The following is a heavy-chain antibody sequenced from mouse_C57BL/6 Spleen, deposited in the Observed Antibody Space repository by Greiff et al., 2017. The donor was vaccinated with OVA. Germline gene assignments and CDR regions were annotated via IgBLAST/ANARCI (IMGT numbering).Heavy chain of an antibody. D-gene: IGHD1-1*01. Sequence: VQLVESGGGLVKPGGSLKLSCAASGFTFSDYGMHWVRQAPEKGLEWVAYISSGSSTIYYADTVKGRFTISRDNAKNTLLLQMTSLRSEDTAMYYCARDYYGSSFAYWGQGTLVTVSA. V-gene: IGHV5-17*01. CDR3: ARDYYGSSFAY. J-gene: IGHJ3*01. CDR1: GFTFSDYG. CDR2: ISSGSSTI.